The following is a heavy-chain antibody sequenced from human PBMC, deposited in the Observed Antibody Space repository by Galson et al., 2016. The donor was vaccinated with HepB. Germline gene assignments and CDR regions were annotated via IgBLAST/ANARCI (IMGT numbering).Heavy chain of an antibody. CDR3: ANGGGYSYATRVDY. Sequence: SPTFSCAASRSTSSSYAMRWVRQAPGKGLEWVSGISGSGGSTNYGDSVRGRFTISRDNSKNTLYLQMNSLGAEDTAVYYCANGGGYSYATRVDYWGQGTLVTVSS. CDR1: RSTSSSYA. CDR2: ISGSGGST. V-gene: IGHV3-23*01. D-gene: IGHD5-18*01. J-gene: IGHJ4*02.